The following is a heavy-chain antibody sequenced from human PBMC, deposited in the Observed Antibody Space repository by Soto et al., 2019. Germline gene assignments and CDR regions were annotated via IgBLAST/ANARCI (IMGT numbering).Heavy chain of an antibody. CDR2: ISYDGSNK. V-gene: IGHV3-30-3*01. D-gene: IGHD3-22*01. CDR1: GFTFSSYA. Sequence: GGFLRLSCAASGFTFSSYAMHWVRQAPGKGLEWVAVISYDGSNKYYADSVKGRFTISRDNSKNTLYLQMNSLRAEDTAVYYCARAPSQYDSSGYFDYWGQGTLVTVSS. CDR3: ARAPSQYDSSGYFDY. J-gene: IGHJ4*02.